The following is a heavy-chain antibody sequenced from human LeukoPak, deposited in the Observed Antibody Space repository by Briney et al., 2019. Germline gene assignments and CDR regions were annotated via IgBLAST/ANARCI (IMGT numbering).Heavy chain of an antibody. J-gene: IGHJ4*02. V-gene: IGHV3-66*01. CDR1: GFSFSSYA. Sequence: GGSLRLSCAASGFSFSSYAMSWVRQAPGKGLEWVSVIYSGGSTYYADSVKGRFTISRDNSKNTLYLQMNSLRAEDTAVYYCARGMYSSGWYSDYWGQGTLVTVSS. CDR2: IYSGGST. CDR3: ARGMYSSGWYSDY. D-gene: IGHD6-19*01.